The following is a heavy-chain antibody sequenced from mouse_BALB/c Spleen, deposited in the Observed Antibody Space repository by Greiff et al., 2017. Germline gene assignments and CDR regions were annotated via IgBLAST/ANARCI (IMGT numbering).Heavy chain of an antibody. Sequence: EVQLQQSGTVLARPGASVKMSCKASGYTFTSYWMHWVKQRPGQGLEWIGAIYPGNSDTSYNQKFKGKAKLTAVTSTSTAYMELSSLTNDDSAVYYCTRSGYYGSSLYAMDYWGQGTSVTVSS. J-gene: IGHJ4*01. V-gene: IGHV1-5*01. CDR1: GYTFTSYW. D-gene: IGHD1-1*01. CDR3: TRSGYYGSSLYAMDY. CDR2: IYPGNSDT.